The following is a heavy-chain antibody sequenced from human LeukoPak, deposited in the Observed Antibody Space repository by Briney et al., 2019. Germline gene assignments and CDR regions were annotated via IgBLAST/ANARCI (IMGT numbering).Heavy chain of an antibody. V-gene: IGHV5-51*01. Sequence: GESLKISCTGSGYSFTSYWIGWLRQPPGKGLEWMGIIYPGDSDTRYSPSFQGQVTISADKSIRTAYLQWSSLKASDTAMYYCARYIAAREMNFDYWGQGTLVTVSS. D-gene: IGHD6-6*01. CDR3: ARYIAAREMNFDY. CDR2: IYPGDSDT. CDR1: GYSFTSYW. J-gene: IGHJ4*02.